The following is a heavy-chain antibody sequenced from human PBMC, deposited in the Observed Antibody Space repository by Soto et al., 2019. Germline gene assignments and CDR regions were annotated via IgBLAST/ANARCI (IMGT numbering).Heavy chain of an antibody. CDR3: AKDRDYDSSGSLDY. CDR1: GFTFSNYG. CDR2: ISYDGNYK. V-gene: IGHV3-30*18. Sequence: GGSLRLSCTASGFTFSNYGMNWVRQAPGKGLEWVAVISYDGNYKYYAESVKGRFTISRDNSKNTVYLQMDSLRAEDTAVYYCAKDRDYDSSGSLDYWGQGTPVTVSS. J-gene: IGHJ4*02. D-gene: IGHD3-22*01.